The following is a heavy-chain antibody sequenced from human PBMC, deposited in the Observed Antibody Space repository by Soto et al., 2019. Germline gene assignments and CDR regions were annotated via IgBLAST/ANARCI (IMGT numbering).Heavy chain of an antibody. CDR2: INHSGST. CDR3: ATSLFKARYYYEPGMDV. Sequence: SETLSLTCAVYGGSFSGYYWSWIRQPPGRGLEWIGEINHSGSTNYNPSLKSRVTISVDTSKNQFSLKLSSVTAADTAVYYCATSLFKARYYYEPGMDVWGQGTTVTVSS. CDR1: GGSFSGYY. V-gene: IGHV4-34*01. D-gene: IGHD3-22*01. J-gene: IGHJ6*02.